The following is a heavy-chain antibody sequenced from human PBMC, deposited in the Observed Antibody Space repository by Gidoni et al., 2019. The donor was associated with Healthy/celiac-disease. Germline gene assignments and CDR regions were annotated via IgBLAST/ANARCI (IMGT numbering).Heavy chain of an antibody. D-gene: IGHD3-16*01. Sequence: WIGYIYYSGSTYYNPSLKSRVTISVDTSKNQFSLKLSSVTAADTAVYYCARDAVWRGMRFDYWGQGTLVTVSS. CDR3: ARDAVWRGMRFDY. V-gene: IGHV4-30-4*01. J-gene: IGHJ4*02. CDR2: IYYSGST.